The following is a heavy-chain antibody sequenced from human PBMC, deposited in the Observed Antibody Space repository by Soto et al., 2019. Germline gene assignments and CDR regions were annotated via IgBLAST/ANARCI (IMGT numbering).Heavy chain of an antibody. Sequence: ASVKVSCKASGYTFTGYYMHWVRQAPGQGLEWMGWINPNSGGTNYAQKFQGWVTMTRDTSISTAYMELSRLRSDDTAVYYCACSCSSSGWYELDFWSQGTLVPVSA. J-gene: IGHJ4*02. V-gene: IGHV1-2*04. CDR1: GYTFTGYY. CDR3: ACSCSSSGWYELDF. CDR2: INPNSGGT. D-gene: IGHD6-13*01.